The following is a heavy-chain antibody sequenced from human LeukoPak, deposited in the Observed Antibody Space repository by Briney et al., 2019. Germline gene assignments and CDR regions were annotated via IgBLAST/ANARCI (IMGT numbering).Heavy chain of an antibody. J-gene: IGHJ3*02. CDR2: IRYDGSNK. CDR1: GFTFSNYG. V-gene: IGHV3-30*02. Sequence: PGGSLRLSCAASGFTFSNYGMHWVGQASGKRLEWVAFIRYDGSNKYHADSVKGRFTISRDNSKNTLYLQMESLRAEDTAVYYCAFTSGGGKSDVFDIWGQGTMVTVSS. CDR3: AFTSGGGKSDVFDI. D-gene: IGHD1-1*01.